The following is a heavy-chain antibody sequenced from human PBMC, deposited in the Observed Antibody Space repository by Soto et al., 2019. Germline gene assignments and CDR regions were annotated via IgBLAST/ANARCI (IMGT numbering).Heavy chain of an antibody. D-gene: IGHD3-9*01. J-gene: IGHJ6*01. CDR1: GGTFSSYT. Sequence: QVRLVQSGAEVKKPGSSVKVSCEASGGTFSSYTFSWVRQAPGHGLEWMGGIVPMHRTANYAQKFQGRVSISPDESTNTVHMELSSLIPDDTAVYYCARDCGNTDCFDMDVWGQGNTVIVSS. CDR2: IVPMHRTA. CDR3: ARDCGNTDCFDMDV. V-gene: IGHV1-69*16.